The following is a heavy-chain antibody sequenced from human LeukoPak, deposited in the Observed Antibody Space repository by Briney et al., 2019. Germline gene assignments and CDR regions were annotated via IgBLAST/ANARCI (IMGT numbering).Heavy chain of an antibody. Sequence: PGGSLRLSCAASGFTFSSYAMSWVRQAPGKGLGWVSGISGAGGSTYYADSVKGRFTISRDNSKDTLYLQMNSLRAEDTAMYYCTTRSPARYCSDGACYSSADYWGQGTLVTVSS. V-gene: IGHV3-23*01. J-gene: IGHJ4*02. CDR3: TTRSPARYCSDGACYSSADY. CDR2: ISGAGGST. D-gene: IGHD2-15*01. CDR1: GFTFSSYA.